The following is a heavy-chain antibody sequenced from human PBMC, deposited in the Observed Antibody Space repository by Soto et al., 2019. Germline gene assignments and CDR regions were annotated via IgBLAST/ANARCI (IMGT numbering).Heavy chain of an antibody. V-gene: IGHV4-34*01. D-gene: IGHD3-9*01. CDR2: INHSGST. Sequence: SETLSLTCAGYGGSFSGYYWSWIRQPPGRGLEWIGEINHSGSTNYNPSLKSRVTISVDTSKNQFSLKLSSVTAADTAVYYCARGLLRYFDWFPPGFDPWGQGTLVTVSS. J-gene: IGHJ5*02. CDR1: GGSFSGYY. CDR3: ARGLLRYFDWFPPGFDP.